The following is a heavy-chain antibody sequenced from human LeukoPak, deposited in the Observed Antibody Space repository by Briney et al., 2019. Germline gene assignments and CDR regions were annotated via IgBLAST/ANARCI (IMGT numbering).Heavy chain of an antibody. CDR2: IWYDGSNK. D-gene: IGHD1-20*01. V-gene: IGHV3-33*01. CDR1: GFTFSSYG. CDR3: ARERGAYNWNYVGY. J-gene: IGHJ4*02. Sequence: GGSLRLSCAASGFTFSSYGMHWVRQAPGQGLEWVAVIWYDGSNKYYADSVKGRFTISRDNSKNTLYLQMNSLRAEDTAVYYCARERGAYNWNYVGYWGQGTLVTVSS.